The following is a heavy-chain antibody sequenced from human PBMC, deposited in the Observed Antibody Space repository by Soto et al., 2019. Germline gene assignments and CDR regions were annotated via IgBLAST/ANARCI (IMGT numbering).Heavy chain of an antibody. D-gene: IGHD3-22*01. CDR1: CVSIGSGWYS. CDR2: IYHSGST. J-gene: IGHJ4*02. Sequence: TMSLTSSVSCVSIGSGWYSWLWIRQPPGKGLEWIGYIYHSGSTYYNPSLKSRVTISVDRSKNQFSLKLSSVTAADTAVYYCARGGDYDTTGSFDYWGQGNRVTVSS. V-gene: IGHV4-30-2*01. CDR3: ARGGDYDTTGSFDY.